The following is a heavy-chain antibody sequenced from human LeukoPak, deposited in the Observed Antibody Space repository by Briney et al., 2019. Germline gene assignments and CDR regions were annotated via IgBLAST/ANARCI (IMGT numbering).Heavy chain of an antibody. CDR1: GYTFTSYA. D-gene: IGHD1-26*01. CDR3: ASSWWELHEARFDY. CDR2: INPSGGST. Sequence: GASVKVSCKASGYTFTSYAMNWVRQAPGQGLEWMGIINPSGGSTSYAQKFQGRVTMTRDMSTSTVYMELSSLRSEDTAVYYCASSWWELHEARFDYWGQGTLVTVFS. V-gene: IGHV1-46*01. J-gene: IGHJ4*02.